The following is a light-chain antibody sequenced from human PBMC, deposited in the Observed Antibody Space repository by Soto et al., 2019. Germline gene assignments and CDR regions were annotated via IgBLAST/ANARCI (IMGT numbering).Light chain of an antibody. CDR3: QQYGSSTSIT. Sequence: EIVLTQSPGTLPLSPGDRATLSCKASQSVTSTYLAWYRQKPGQAPRLLIHGASSRATGIPDRFSGSGSGTDFTLTISRLEPDDFAVYYCQQYGSSTSITFGQGTRL. CDR2: GAS. V-gene: IGKV3-20*01. J-gene: IGKJ5*01. CDR1: QSVTSTY.